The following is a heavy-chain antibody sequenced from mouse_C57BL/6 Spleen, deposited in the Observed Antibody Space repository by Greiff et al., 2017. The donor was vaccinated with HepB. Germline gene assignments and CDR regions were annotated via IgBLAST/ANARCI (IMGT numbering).Heavy chain of an antibody. V-gene: IGHV10-1*01. CDR3: VRPYYGSSYWFAY. D-gene: IGHD1-1*01. CDR2: IRSNSNNYAT. Sequence: EVQRVESGGGLVQPKGSLKLSCAASGFSFNTYAMNWVRQAPGKGLEWVARIRSNSNNYATYYDDSVTDRFTISRDDSESMLYLLMNNLNTEDTAMYYCVRPYYGSSYWFAYWGQVTLVTVSA. CDR1: GFSFNTYA. J-gene: IGHJ3*01.